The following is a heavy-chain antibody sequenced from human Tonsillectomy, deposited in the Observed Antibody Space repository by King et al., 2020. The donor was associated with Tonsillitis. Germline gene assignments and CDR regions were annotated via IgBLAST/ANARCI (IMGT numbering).Heavy chain of an antibody. CDR2: IIPILGIT. V-gene: IGHV1-69*04. Sequence: QVQLVQSGAEVKKPGSSVKVSCEASGGTFSSYDISWVRQAPGQGLEWMGRIIPILGITNYAQKFQGRVTLTADKSTSTAYMELSSLRSDDTAVYYCARVGVSAAGFFVSWGQGTLVTVSS. CDR3: ARVGVSAAGFFVS. CDR1: GGTFSSYD. J-gene: IGHJ4*02. D-gene: IGHD6-13*01.